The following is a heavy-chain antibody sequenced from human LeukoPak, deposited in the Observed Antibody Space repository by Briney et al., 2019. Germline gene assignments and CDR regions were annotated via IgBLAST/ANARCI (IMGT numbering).Heavy chain of an antibody. CDR1: GYTFTGYY. V-gene: IGHV1-2*02. Sequence: ASVTVSCKASGYTFTGYYNHWVRPAPGQGLEGMGWIYPYSGDTNYAQHFQGRVTMTRDTSISTAYMELSSLKSDDTAVYYCARDRNSGSSLDIWGQGTMLTVSS. CDR2: IYPYSGDT. CDR3: ARDRNSGSSLDI. D-gene: IGHD6-6*01. J-gene: IGHJ3*02.